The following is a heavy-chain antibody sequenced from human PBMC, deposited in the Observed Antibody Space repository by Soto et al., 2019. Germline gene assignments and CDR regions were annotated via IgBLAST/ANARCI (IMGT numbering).Heavy chain of an antibody. D-gene: IGHD1-26*01. J-gene: IGHJ4*02. CDR2: ISCGGTNQ. Sequence: GGSLRLSCAASGFSFSDYAMSWVRQAPGKGLEWVAVISCGGTNQYYADSVKGRFTITRDNSMNTLYVQMNSLTVEDTAVYYCAREDSGSPQGAWGQGTLVTVSS. CDR3: AREDSGSPQGA. V-gene: IGHV3-30*04. CDR1: GFSFSDYA.